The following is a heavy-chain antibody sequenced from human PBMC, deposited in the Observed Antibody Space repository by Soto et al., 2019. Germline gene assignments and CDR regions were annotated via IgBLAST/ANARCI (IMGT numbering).Heavy chain of an antibody. Sequence: ASVKVSCKASGFTFTSSAVQWVRQARGQRLEWIGWIVVGSGNTNYAQKVQERVTITRDMSTSTAYMELSSLRSEDTAVYYCAADPTEGLITWGSHDAFDIWGQGTMVTVSS. CDR1: GFTFTSSA. CDR2: IVVGSGNT. D-gene: IGHD3-16*01. CDR3: AADPTEGLITWGSHDAFDI. V-gene: IGHV1-58*01. J-gene: IGHJ3*02.